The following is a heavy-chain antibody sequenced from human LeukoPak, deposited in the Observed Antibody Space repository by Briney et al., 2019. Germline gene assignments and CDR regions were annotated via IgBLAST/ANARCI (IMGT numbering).Heavy chain of an antibody. Sequence: GGSLRLSCAASGFTFSSYSMNWVRQAPGKGLEWVSYISSSSSTIYYAASVKGRFTISRDNAKNSLYLQMNSLRAEDTAVYYCASRVVTAPYWGQGTLVTVSS. CDR2: ISSSSSTI. V-gene: IGHV3-48*04. CDR3: ASRVVTAPY. J-gene: IGHJ4*02. D-gene: IGHD2-21*02. CDR1: GFTFSSYS.